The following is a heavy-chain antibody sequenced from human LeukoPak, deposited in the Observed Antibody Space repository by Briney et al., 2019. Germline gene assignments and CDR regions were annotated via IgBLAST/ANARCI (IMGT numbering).Heavy chain of an antibody. J-gene: IGHJ4*02. Sequence: PGGSLRLSCAASGFTFSNYWMSWVRQAPGKGLEWVANIKQDGSEKYYVDSVKGRFTISRDNAKNSLYLQMNSLRAEDTAVYYCARGGYSYALVYWGQGTLVTVSA. CDR2: IKQDGSEK. V-gene: IGHV3-7*01. CDR1: GFTFSNYW. D-gene: IGHD5-18*01. CDR3: ARGGYSYALVY.